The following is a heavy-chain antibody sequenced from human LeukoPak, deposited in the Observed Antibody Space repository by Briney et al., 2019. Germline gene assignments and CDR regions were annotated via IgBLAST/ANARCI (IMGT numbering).Heavy chain of an antibody. CDR1: GFFFSNSG. V-gene: IGHV3-30*18. J-gene: IGHJ4*02. CDR3: AKDGLYCTGGSCYNLLNS. D-gene: IGHD2-15*01. Sequence: GGSLRLFCGASGFFFSNSGMHWVRQARGKRLEWVAILPYDGNNEYYADSVKGRFTASRDNSENTLYLQMNSLRSEDTAVYYCAKDGLYCTGGSCYNLLNSWGQGTLVIVSS. CDR2: LPYDGNNE.